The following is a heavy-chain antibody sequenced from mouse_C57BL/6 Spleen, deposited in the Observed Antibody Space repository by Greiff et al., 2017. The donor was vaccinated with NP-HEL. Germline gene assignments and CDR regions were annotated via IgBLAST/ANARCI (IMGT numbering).Heavy chain of an antibody. CDR3: ARGTLITTVVGYFDV. CDR1: GYTFTSYW. CDR2: IDPSDSYT. Sequence: VQLQQPGAELVKPGASVKLSCKASGYTFTSYWMQWVKQRPGQGLEWIGEIDPSDSYTNYNQKFKGKATLTVDTSSSTAYMQLSSLTSEDSAVYYCARGTLITTVVGYFDVWGTGTTVTVSS. D-gene: IGHD1-1*01. J-gene: IGHJ1*03. V-gene: IGHV1-50*01.